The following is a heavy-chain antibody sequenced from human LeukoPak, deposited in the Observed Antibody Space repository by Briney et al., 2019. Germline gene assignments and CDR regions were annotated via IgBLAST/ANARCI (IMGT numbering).Heavy chain of an antibody. V-gene: IGHV4-4*07. CDR1: GGSISSYY. CDR2: IYTSGST. Sequence: SETLSLTCTVSGGSISSYYWSWIRQPAGKGLEWIGRIYTSGSTNYSPSLKSRVTMSVDTSKNQFSLKLSSVTAADTAVYYCARDARRSSGWYWGGYYYYGMDVWGQGTTVTVSS. D-gene: IGHD6-19*01. J-gene: IGHJ6*02. CDR3: ARDARRSSGWYWGGYYYYGMDV.